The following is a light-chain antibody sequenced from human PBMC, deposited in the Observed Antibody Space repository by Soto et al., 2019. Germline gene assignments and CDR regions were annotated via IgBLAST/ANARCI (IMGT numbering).Light chain of an antibody. Sequence: EIVLTQSPGTLSSSPGERSTLSCEASQSVSNNYLAWYQKKPGQAPRLLIFGASIRATGIPERLSGSGYGTDLTITISRLENEDFEVFYCHQYDGATHTFGQGTKVDI. CDR2: GAS. V-gene: IGKV3-20*01. CDR3: HQYDGATHT. J-gene: IGKJ2*01. CDR1: QSVSNNY.